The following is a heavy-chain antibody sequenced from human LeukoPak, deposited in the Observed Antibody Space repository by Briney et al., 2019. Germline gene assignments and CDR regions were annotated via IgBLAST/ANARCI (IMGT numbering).Heavy chain of an antibody. CDR3: AKESQDVLLWFGDGY. CDR1: GFTFSSYA. CDR2: ISGSGGNT. V-gene: IGHV3-23*01. Sequence: GGSLRLSCAASGFTFSSYAMTWVRQAPGKGLEWVSVISGSGGNTYYADSVKGRFTISRDNSKNTLYLQMNSLRAEDTAVYYCAKESQDVLLWFGDGYWGQGTLVTVSS. D-gene: IGHD3-10*01. J-gene: IGHJ4*02.